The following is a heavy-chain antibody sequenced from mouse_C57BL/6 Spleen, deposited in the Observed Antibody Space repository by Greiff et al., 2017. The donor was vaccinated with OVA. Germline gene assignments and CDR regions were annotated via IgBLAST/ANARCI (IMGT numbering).Heavy chain of an antibody. CDR1: GFTFSDYG. J-gene: IGHJ4*01. V-gene: IGHV5-17*01. CDR3: ARHDGYLYAMDY. CDR2: ISSGSSTI. Sequence: EVKVVESGGGLVKPGGSLKLSCAASGFTFSDYGMHWVRQAPEKGLEWVAYISSGSSTIYYADTVKGRFTISRDNAKNTLFLQMTSLRSEDTAMYYCARHDGYLYAMDYWGQGTSGTVSS. D-gene: IGHD2-3*01.